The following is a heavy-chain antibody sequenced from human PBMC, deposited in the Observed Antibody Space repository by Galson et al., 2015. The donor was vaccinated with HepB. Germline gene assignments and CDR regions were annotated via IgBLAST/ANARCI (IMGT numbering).Heavy chain of an antibody. CDR1: GFTFDDYT. CDR2: ISWDGGST. V-gene: IGHV3-43*01. J-gene: IGHJ6*03. Sequence: SLRLSCAASGFTFDDYTMHWVRQAPGKGLEWVSLISWDGGSTYYADSVKGRFTISRDNSKNSLYLQMNSLRTEDTALYYCAKDSRGRNDFWEYYYYYMDVWGKGTTVTVSS. D-gene: IGHD3-3*01. CDR3: AKDSRGRNDFWEYYYYYMDV.